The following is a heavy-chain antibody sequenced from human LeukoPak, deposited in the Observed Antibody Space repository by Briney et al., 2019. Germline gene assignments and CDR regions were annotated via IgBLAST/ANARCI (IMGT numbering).Heavy chain of an antibody. V-gene: IGHV3-74*01. CDR3: AKAGRGGAITMVRGVKGDYYYTDV. CDR1: GFTFSSYW. Sequence: PGGSLRLSCAASGFTFSSYWMHWVRQAPGKGLVWVSRINSDGSSTSYADSVKGRFTISRDNSKNTLYLQMNSLRAEDTAVYYCAKAGRGGAITMVRGVKGDYYYTDVWGKGTTVTVSS. J-gene: IGHJ6*03. CDR2: INSDGSST. D-gene: IGHD3-10*01.